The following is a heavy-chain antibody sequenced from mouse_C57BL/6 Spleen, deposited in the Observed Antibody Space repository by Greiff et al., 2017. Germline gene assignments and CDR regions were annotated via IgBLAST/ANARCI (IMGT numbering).Heavy chain of an antibody. CDR1: GFTFSDYG. D-gene: IGHD2-12*01. CDR3: ARQDYSNDVTAWFAY. V-gene: IGHV5-17*01. J-gene: IGHJ3*01. Sequence: EVMLVESGGGLVKPGGSLKLSCAASGFTFSDYGMHWVRQAPEKGLEWVAYISSGSSTIYYEDTVKGRFTISRDNAKNTLFLQMTSLRSEDTDMYYCARQDYSNDVTAWFAYWGQGTLVTVSA. CDR2: ISSGSSTI.